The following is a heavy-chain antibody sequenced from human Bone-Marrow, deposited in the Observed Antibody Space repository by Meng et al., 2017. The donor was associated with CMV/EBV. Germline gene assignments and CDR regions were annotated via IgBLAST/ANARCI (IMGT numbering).Heavy chain of an antibody. D-gene: IGHD2-21*01. CDR2: ILFNGSNI. J-gene: IGHJ4*02. Sequence: GGSLRLSCAASGFTFSDSGMNWVRQAPGKGLEWVSVILFNGSNIHYADSVKGRFTISRDNSKNTLYLQMNSLRGEETAVFYFATGSVWGSLFDYWGQGTLVTVSS. CDR1: GFTFSDSG. V-gene: IGHV3-30*03. CDR3: ATGSVWGSLFDY.